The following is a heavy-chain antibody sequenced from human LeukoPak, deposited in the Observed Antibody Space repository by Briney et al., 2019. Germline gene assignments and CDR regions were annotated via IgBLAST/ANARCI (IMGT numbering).Heavy chain of an antibody. D-gene: IGHD6-13*01. CDR2: ISSSSSYI. CDR3: ARGSSSQNYYYYYGMDV. V-gene: IGHV3-21*01. CDR1: GFTFSSYS. Sequence: SGGSLRLSCAASGFTFSSYSMNWVRQAPGKGLEWVSSISSSSSYIYNADSVKGRFTISRDNAKNSLYLQMNSLRAEDTAVYYCARGSSSQNYYYYYGMDVWGQGTTVTVSS. J-gene: IGHJ6*02.